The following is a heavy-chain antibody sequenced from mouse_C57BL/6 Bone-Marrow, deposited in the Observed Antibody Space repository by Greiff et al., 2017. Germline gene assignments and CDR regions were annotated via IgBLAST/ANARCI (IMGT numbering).Heavy chain of an antibody. CDR3: ARHPPFITKVVDY. J-gene: IGHJ2*02. Sequence: EVKVVESGGDLVKPGGSLKLSCAASGFTFSSYGMSWVRQTPAKRLEWVATISSGGSYTYYPDSVKGRFTISRDNAKNTLYLHMSSLKSEDTAMYYCARHPPFITKVVDYWGQGTSLTVSS. V-gene: IGHV5-6*01. D-gene: IGHD1-1*01. CDR1: GFTFSSYG. CDR2: ISSGGSYT.